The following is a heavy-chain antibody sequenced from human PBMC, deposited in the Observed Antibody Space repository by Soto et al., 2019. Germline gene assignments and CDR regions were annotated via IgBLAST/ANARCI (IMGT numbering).Heavy chain of an antibody. D-gene: IGHD6-25*01. J-gene: IGHJ3*02. CDR2: IYYGGTT. V-gene: IGHV3-53*01. CDR1: GFTVSDDH. Sequence: PGGSLRLSCAASGFTVSDDHMSLVRQAPGKGPEWVSVIYYGGTTYYADSVQGRFTISRDKSKNTLYLQMNDLRADDTAVYYCAREAAGLDIWGQGTMVTVSS. CDR3: AREAAGLDI.